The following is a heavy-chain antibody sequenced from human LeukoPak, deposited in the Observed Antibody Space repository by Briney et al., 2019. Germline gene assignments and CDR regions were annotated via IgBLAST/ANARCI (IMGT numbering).Heavy chain of an antibody. V-gene: IGHV3-48*02. CDR1: GFTVTSNY. CDR2: ISSSSSGI. CDR3: ARKIAAAGRFDY. D-gene: IGHD6-13*01. Sequence: GGSLRLSCAASGFTVTSNYMNWVRQAPGKGLEWVSYISSSSSGIYYADSVKGRFTISRDNAKKSLYLQMNSLRDEDTAVYYCARKIAAAGRFDYWGQGTLVTVSS. J-gene: IGHJ4*02.